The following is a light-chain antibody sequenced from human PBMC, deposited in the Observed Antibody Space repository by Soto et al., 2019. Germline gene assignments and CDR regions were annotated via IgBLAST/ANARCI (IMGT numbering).Light chain of an antibody. V-gene: IGLV4-69*01. CDR3: QTWGTGIVV. Sequence: QPVLTQSPSASASLGASVKLTCTLSSGHSSYAIAWHQQQPEKGPRYLMKFNSDGSYSKGDGIPDRFSGSSSGAERYLTISSLQSEDEAEYFCQTWGTGIVVFGGGTKLTVL. J-gene: IGLJ2*01. CDR1: SGHSSYA. CDR2: FNSDGSY.